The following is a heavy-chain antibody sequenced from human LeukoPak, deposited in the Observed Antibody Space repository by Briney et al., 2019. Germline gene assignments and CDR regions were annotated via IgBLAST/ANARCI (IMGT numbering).Heavy chain of an antibody. CDR1: GGTFNNYA. CDR2: IVPILGIA. Sequence: GASVKVSFKASGGTFNNYAISWVRQAPGQGLEWMGRIVPILGIANYAQEFQGRLIITADKATSSAYMELSSLRSEDTAVYYCARDQGDNSYGYYAIWYAFDVWGQGTMVTVPS. D-gene: IGHD5-18*01. J-gene: IGHJ3*01. CDR3: ARDQGDNSYGYYAIWYAFDV. V-gene: IGHV1-69*04.